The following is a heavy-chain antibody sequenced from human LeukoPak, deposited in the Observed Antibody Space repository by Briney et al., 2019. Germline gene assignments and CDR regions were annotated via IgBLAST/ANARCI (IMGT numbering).Heavy chain of an antibody. V-gene: IGHV4-59*08. CDR3: ARVGAPYSSSWYFSL. J-gene: IGHJ4*02. CDR2: IYYSGST. D-gene: IGHD6-13*01. Sequence: PSETLSLTCTVSGGSISSYYWSWIRQPPGKGLEWIGYIYYSGSTNYNPSLKSRVTISVDTSKNQFSLKLSSVTAAGTAVYYCARVGAPYSSSWYFSLWGQGTLVTVSS. CDR1: GGSISSYY.